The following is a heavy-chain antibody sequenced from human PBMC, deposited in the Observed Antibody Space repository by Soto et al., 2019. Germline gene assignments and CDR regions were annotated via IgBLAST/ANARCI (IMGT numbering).Heavy chain of an antibody. CDR3: ARVSLHYYYYDSSGYYYAFDS. V-gene: IGHV4-31*03. D-gene: IGHD3-22*01. CDR2: IYYSGST. CDR1: GGSISSGGYY. Sequence: SETLSLTCTVSGGSISSGGYYWSWIRQHPGKGLEWIGYIYYSGSTYYNPSLKSRVTISVDTSKNQFSLKLSSVTAADTAVYYCARVSLHYYYYDSSGYYYAFDSWGHGTLVTVSS. J-gene: IGHJ4*03.